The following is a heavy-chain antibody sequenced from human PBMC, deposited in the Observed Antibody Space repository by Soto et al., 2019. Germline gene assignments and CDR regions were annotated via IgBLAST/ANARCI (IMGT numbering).Heavy chain of an antibody. D-gene: IGHD1-26*01. J-gene: IGHJ5*02. CDR1: GFNFDDYA. Sequence: EVQLVESGGGLIQPGRSLRLSCAASGFNFDDYAMHWVRQAPGKGLEGVSGISWNSAVTAYADSVKGRLAVSRDNAKNSLYLHMTSLRPGDTALYYCAKDRYSSSFTSFDAWGQGTLVVVSS. V-gene: IGHV3-9*01. CDR3: AKDRYSSSFTSFDA. CDR2: ISWNSAVT.